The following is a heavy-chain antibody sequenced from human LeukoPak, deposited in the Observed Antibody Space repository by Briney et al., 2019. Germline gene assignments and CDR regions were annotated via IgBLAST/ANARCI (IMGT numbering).Heavy chain of an antibody. CDR1: GGSIRRYY. V-gene: IGHV4-59*01. D-gene: IGHD3-10*01. J-gene: IGHJ3*02. Sequence: PSETLSLTCTVSGGSIRRYYWSWIRRPPGKGLEWIGYIDDSGNTNYNPSLKSQVTISVDKSKNQFSLKLSFVTAADTVMYYCARSDYHNSGSHTVFDAFDIWGQGTRVTVSS. CDR2: IDDSGNT. CDR3: ARSDYHNSGSHTVFDAFDI.